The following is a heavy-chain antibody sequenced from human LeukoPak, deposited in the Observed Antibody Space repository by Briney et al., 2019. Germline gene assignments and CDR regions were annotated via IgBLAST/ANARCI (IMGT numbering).Heavy chain of an antibody. CDR1: GFTFTDYY. CDR2: ISGSGSAI. D-gene: IGHD2-8*01. J-gene: IGHJ4*02. Sequence: GGSLRLSCAGSGFTFTDYYMTWIRQAPGKGLEWASHISGSGSAIYYADSVRGRSTISRDNAKNSLYLQMNDLRAEDTAVYYCARDLGNCSNGVCYADFWGQGTLVTVSS. V-gene: IGHV3-11*04. CDR3: ARDLGNCSNGVCYADF.